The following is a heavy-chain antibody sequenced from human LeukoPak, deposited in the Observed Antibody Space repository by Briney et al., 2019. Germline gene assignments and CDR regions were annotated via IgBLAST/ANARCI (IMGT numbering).Heavy chain of an antibody. J-gene: IGHJ4*02. CDR1: GVLFDGHY. D-gene: IGHD3-22*01. Sequence: SETLPLTCAVYGVLFDGHYWTWIRQSPERGLEWIGEVNHAEITHYNPSLKSRVTISIDTSKNQFSLNLSSVTAADTAVYYCARDDSDGSGYDHTPNFDHWGQGSLVTVSS. V-gene: IGHV4-34*01. CDR2: VNHAEIT. CDR3: ARDDSDGSGYDHTPNFDH.